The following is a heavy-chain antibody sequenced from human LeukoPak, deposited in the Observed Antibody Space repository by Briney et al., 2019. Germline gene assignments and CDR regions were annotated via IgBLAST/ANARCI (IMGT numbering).Heavy chain of an antibody. V-gene: IGHV3-74*01. J-gene: IGHJ3*02. CDR1: GFTFSSYW. D-gene: IGHD3-22*01. Sequence: PGGSLRLSYAASGFTFSSYWMHWVRQAPGKGPVWVSRINSDGSTTNYADSVKGRFTISRDNAKNTLYLQMNSLRVEDTAVYYCAGVIYYTSDAFDIWGQGTMVTVSS. CDR2: INSDGSTT. CDR3: AGVIYYTSDAFDI.